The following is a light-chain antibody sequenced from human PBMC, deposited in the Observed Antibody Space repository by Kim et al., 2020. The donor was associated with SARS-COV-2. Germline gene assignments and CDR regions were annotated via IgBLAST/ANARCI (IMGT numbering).Light chain of an antibody. CDR3: QERGNWPLT. CDR2: DAF. Sequence: EIVLTQSPGTLSLSPGERATLSCRASQSVGSSFAWYQQKPGQAPRLLIYDAFSRATGIPARFSGSGSGTDFTLTISSLEPEDFAVYYCQERGNWPLTFGQGTKVDIK. CDR1: QSVGSS. V-gene: IGKV3-11*01. J-gene: IGKJ1*01.